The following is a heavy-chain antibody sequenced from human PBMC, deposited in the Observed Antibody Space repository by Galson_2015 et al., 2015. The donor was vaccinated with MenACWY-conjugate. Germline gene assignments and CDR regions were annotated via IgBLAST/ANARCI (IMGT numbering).Heavy chain of an antibody. CDR1: TASLTNGFFY. D-gene: IGHD3-22*01. CDR3: VRGRYPSGNYQGGYYYMDV. CDR2: VSSCGRA. Sequence: SLSLTCPVSTASLTNGFFYWTWIRQRPGQGLEWIGHVSSCGRAVSHPSLESRVDMSLDASNKQFSLGLSSVTAADTAVYYGVRGRYPSGNYQGGYYYMDVWGKGTTVIVSS. J-gene: IGHJ6*03. V-gene: IGHV4-30-4*08.